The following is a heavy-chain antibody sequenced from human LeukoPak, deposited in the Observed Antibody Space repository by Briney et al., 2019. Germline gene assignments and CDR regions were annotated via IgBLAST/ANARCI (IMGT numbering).Heavy chain of an antibody. CDR2: IYYSGST. Sequence: SETLSLTCTVSGGSISSGDYYWSWIRQPPGKGLEWIGYIYYSGSTYYNPSLKSRVTISVDTSKNQFSLKLSSVTAADTAVYYCATSSGSYYNGDYWGQGTLVTVSS. D-gene: IGHD3-10*01. CDR1: GGSISSGDYY. J-gene: IGHJ4*02. V-gene: IGHV4-30-4*01. CDR3: ATSSGSYYNGDY.